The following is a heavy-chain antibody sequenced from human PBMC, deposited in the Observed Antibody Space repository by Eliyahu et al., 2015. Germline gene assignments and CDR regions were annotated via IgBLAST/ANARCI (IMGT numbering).Heavy chain of an antibody. V-gene: IGHV3-74*01. CDR3: ARVFWSGYSPFDY. J-gene: IGHJ4*02. Sequence: EVQLVESGGGVVQPGRSLRLSCAASGFTFSSYWMHWVRQSPGKGLVWVSRINTDGSSTSYADSVKGRFTISRDNAKNTLYLQMKSLRAEDTAVYYCARVFWSGYSPFDYWGQGTLVTVSS. D-gene: IGHD3-3*01. CDR2: INTDGSST. CDR1: GFTFSSYW.